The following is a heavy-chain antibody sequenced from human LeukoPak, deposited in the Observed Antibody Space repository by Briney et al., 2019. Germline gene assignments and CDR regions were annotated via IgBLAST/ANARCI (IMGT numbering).Heavy chain of an antibody. V-gene: IGHV3-48*04. CDR1: GFTFSSYS. CDR3: ARSARLMKGVVEVTALDD. D-gene: IGHD3-3*01. CDR2: ISSSTI. J-gene: IGHJ4*02. Sequence: GGSLRLSCAASGFTFSSYSMNWVRQAPGKGLEWVSYISSSTIYYADSVKGRFAIARDNAKNSVYLEMNSLRADDTAVYYCARSARLMKGVVEVTALDDWGQGTLVTVSS.